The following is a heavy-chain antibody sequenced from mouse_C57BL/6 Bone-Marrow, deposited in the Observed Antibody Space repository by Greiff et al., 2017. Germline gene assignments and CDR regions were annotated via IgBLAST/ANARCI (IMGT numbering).Heavy chain of an antibody. CDR3: GRTGPLGRSFDY. J-gene: IGHJ2*01. V-gene: IGHV1-55*01. CDR2: IYPTSGRT. CDR1: GYTFTSYW. Sequence: QVQLQQPGAELVKPGASVKMSCKASGYTFTSYWMTWVKQRPGQGLEWIGDIYPTSGRTNYNEKFKSKAILTVDNSSNTAYMQLSSLTSEDSAVFYWGRTGPLGRSFDYWGQGTTLTVSS. D-gene: IGHD4-1*01.